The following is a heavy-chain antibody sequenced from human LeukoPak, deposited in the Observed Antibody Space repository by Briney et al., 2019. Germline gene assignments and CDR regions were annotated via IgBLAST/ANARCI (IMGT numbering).Heavy chain of an antibody. V-gene: IGHV4-59*01. CDR2: IYYSGST. CDR3: ARIVVVPAAILYVGWFDP. Sequence: SETLSLTCAVYGGSFSGYYWSWIRQPPGKGLEWIGYIYYSGSTNYNPSLKSRVTISVDTSKNQFSLKLSSVTAADTAVYYCARIVVVPAAILYVGWFDPWGQGTLVTVSS. D-gene: IGHD2-2*01. J-gene: IGHJ5*02. CDR1: GGSFSGYY.